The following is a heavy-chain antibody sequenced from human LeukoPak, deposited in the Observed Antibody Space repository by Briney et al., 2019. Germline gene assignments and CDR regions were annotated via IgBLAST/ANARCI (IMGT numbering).Heavy chain of an antibody. V-gene: IGHV4-34*01. Sequence: PSETLSLTCAVYGGSFSGYYWSWIRQPPGKGLEWIGEINHSGSTNYNPSLKSRVTISVDTSKNQFSLKLSSVTAADTAVYYCARILSRDVLRFLEWSPLAFDYWGQGTLVTVSS. CDR3: ARILSRDVLRFLEWSPLAFDY. D-gene: IGHD3-3*01. J-gene: IGHJ4*02. CDR1: GGSFSGYY. CDR2: INHSGST.